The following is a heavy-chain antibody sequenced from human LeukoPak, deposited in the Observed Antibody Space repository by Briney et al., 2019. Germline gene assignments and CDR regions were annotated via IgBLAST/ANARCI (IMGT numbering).Heavy chain of an antibody. Sequence: NTGESLKISCQGSGFRFSTYWIAWVRQKPGKGLEWMGTIFPLDSDTTYSPSFQGQVAISADNSITTAYLQWTSLKASDTAMYYCARASPVGYTRSFDYWGQGTLVTVSS. J-gene: IGHJ4*02. CDR1: GFRFSTYW. D-gene: IGHD5-18*01. V-gene: IGHV5-51*01. CDR3: ARASPVGYTRSFDY. CDR2: IFPLDSDT.